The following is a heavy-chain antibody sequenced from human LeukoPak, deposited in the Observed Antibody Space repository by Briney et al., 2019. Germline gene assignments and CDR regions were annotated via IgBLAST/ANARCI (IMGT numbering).Heavy chain of an antibody. Sequence: GGSLRLSCAASGFTFSSYAMSWVRQAPGKGLEWVSAISGSGGSTYYADSVKGRFTISRDNSKDTLYLQMNSLRAEDTAVYYCAKGVAAAPYYFDYWGQGTLVTVSS. V-gene: IGHV3-23*01. CDR1: GFTFSSYA. CDR3: AKGVAAAPYYFDY. J-gene: IGHJ4*02. CDR2: ISGSGGST. D-gene: IGHD6-13*01.